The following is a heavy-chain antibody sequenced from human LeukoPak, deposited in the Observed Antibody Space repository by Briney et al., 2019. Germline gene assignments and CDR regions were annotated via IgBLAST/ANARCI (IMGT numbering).Heavy chain of an antibody. CDR1: GFTFGSYG. CDR3: AKLYCSSTSCYTYYFDY. D-gene: IGHD2-2*02. J-gene: IGHJ4*02. Sequence: GGSLRLSXAASGFTFGSYGMHWVRQTPGKGLEWLAFIRYDGSNKYYADSVKGRFTISRDNSKNTLYLQMNSLRAEDTAVYYCAKLYCSSTSCYTYYFDYWGQGTLVTVSS. CDR2: IRYDGSNK. V-gene: IGHV3-30*02.